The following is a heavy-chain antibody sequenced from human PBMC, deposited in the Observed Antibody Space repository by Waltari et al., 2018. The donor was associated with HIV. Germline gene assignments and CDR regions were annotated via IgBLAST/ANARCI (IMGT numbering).Heavy chain of an antibody. V-gene: IGHV4-39*01. D-gene: IGHD2-15*01. CDR2: IYYSGST. J-gene: IGHJ4*02. CDR3: ARAVQGYCSGGSCENYFDY. CDR1: GGSIRSSSYS. Sequence: QLQLQESGPGLVKPSETLSLTCTVSGGSIRSSSYSWGWIRQPPGTGLEWIGSIYYSGSTYYNPSLKSRVTISVDTSKNQFSLKLSSVTAADTAVYYCARAVQGYCSGGSCENYFDYWGQGTLVTVSS.